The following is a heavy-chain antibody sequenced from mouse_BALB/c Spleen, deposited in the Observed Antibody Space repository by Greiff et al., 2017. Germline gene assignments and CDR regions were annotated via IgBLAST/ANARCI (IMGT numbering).Heavy chain of an antibody. V-gene: IGHV14-3*02. D-gene: IGHD1-1*01. CDR3: ARGDYGEGYFDY. CDR1: GFNIKDTY. Sequence: VQLKESGAELVKPGASVKLSCTASGFNIKDTYMHWVKQRPEQGLEWIGRIDPANGNTKYDPKFQGKATITADTSSNTAYLQLSSLTSEDTAVYYCARGDYGEGYFDYWGQGTTLTVSS. CDR2: IDPANGNT. J-gene: IGHJ2*01.